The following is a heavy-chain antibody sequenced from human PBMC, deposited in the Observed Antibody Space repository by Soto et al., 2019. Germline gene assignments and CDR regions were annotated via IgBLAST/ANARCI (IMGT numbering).Heavy chain of an antibody. D-gene: IGHD3-10*01. CDR1: GGAFIGDY. CDR3: ARGNTFMVRGGHGAFDI. J-gene: IGHJ3*02. V-gene: IGHV4-34*01. Sequence: LETLSLSSAVYGGAFIGDYGRSIHQPPGTGLEWIGEINHSGSTNYNPSLKSRVTISVDTSKNQFSLKLSSVTAADTAVYYCARGNTFMVRGGHGAFDIRGQGTMVTVSS. CDR2: INHSGST.